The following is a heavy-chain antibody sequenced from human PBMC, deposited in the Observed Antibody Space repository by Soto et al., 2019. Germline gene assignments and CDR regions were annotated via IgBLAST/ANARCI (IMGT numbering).Heavy chain of an antibody. CDR2: ITASSVST. J-gene: IGHJ4*02. CDR1: GFTFGSYA. Sequence: EVQLLESGGGLVQPGGSLTLSCAASGFTFGSYAMNWVRQAPGKGLEWVSTITASSVSTYYVDSVKGRLTISRDNSKNTLYLQMNSLRAEDTAVYYCARLYYGVYAHIDYWGQGTLVTVSS. D-gene: IGHD4-17*01. CDR3: ARLYYGVYAHIDY. V-gene: IGHV3-23*01.